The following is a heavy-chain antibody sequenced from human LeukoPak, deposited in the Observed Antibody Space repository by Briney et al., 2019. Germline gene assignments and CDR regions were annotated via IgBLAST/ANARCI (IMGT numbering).Heavy chain of an antibody. J-gene: IGHJ4*02. D-gene: IGHD5-18*01. Sequence: GASVKVSCKVSGDTVTGFSIHWVRQAPGHGLEWMGGFDPEDGARIFAQKFQGRVTMTGDTSTDTAYMDLSSLSSEDTAVYYCATGYTYDYSLYWGQGTLVTVSS. CDR3: ATGYTYDYSLY. CDR1: GDTVTGFS. CDR2: FDPEDGAR. V-gene: IGHV1-24*01.